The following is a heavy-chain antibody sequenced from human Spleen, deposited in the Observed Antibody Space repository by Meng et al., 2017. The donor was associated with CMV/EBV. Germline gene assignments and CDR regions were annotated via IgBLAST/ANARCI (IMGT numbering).Heavy chain of an antibody. CDR1: GFTFSSYS. Sequence: GGSLRLSCATSGFTFSSYSMNWVRQAPGKGLEWVSSFTSVTDSTHYADSVRGRFTISRDNAKSSLYLQMNSLRAEDTAVYYCARDFPFYSKGAFDIWGQGTMVTVSS. CDR2: FTSVTDST. V-gene: IGHV3-21*01. J-gene: IGHJ3*02. D-gene: IGHD4-11*01. CDR3: ARDFPFYSKGAFDI.